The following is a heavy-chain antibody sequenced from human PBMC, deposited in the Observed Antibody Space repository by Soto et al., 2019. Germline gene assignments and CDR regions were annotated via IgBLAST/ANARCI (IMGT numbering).Heavy chain of an antibody. CDR2: TSFDGSSG. J-gene: IGHJ4*02. CDR3: AKSPTAVAGYFDY. CDR1: GFTFSSSG. Sequence: QVQLVESGGGVVQPGRSLRLSCAASGFTFSSSGMHWVRQAPGKGPEWVAVTSFDGSSGYYADSVRGRFTISRDNSNNTLYQQMNSLRAEDTAVYYCAKSPTAVAGYFDYWGQGTLVTVSS. D-gene: IGHD6-19*01. V-gene: IGHV3-30*18.